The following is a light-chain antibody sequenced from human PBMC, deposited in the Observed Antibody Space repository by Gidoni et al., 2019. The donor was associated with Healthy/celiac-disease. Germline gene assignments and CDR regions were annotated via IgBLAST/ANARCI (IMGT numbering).Light chain of an antibody. V-gene: IGKV1-33*01. CDR3: QQYDNLPFT. CDR1: QDISNY. Sequence: DTQMTLSPSSLSVSVGDRVTITCHASQDISNYLNWYQQKPRKAPKLLIYDASNLETGVPSRFSGSGSGTDFTFTISSLQPEDIATYYCQQYDNLPFTFGPXTKVDIK. CDR2: DAS. J-gene: IGKJ3*01.